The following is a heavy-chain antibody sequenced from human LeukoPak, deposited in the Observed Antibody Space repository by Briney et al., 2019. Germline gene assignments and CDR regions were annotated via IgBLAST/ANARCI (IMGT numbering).Heavy chain of an antibody. Sequence: ASVKVSCKASGYTFTSYGISWVRQAPGQGLEWMGWISAYNGNTNYAQKLQGRVTMTTDTSTSTAYMELRSLRSDDTAVYYCARGVVIRSPKDYYYYMDVWGKGTTVTISS. CDR2: ISAYNGNT. V-gene: IGHV1-18*01. CDR3: ARGVVIRSPKDYYYYMDV. CDR1: GYTFTSYG. J-gene: IGHJ6*03. D-gene: IGHD3-3*01.